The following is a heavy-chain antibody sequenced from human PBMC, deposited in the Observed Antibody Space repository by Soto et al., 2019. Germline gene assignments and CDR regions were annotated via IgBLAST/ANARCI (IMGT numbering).Heavy chain of an antibody. Sequence: DVQLVESGGGLVQPGGSLRLSCGPSGFIFRNYWMSWVRQFPGKGLEWVAHIKEDGSDKYYGDSVKGRFIISRDNSENTQYLQMNSLRAEDTAIYYCARVRQYYYGVFDIWGQGTMVTVSS. D-gene: IGHD3-10*01. V-gene: IGHV3-7*01. CDR3: ARVRQYYYGVFDI. CDR1: GFIFRNYW. J-gene: IGHJ3*02. CDR2: IKEDGSDK.